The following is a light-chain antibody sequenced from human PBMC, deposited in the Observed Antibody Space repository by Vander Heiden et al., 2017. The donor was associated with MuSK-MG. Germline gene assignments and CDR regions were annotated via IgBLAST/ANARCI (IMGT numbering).Light chain of an antibody. CDR2: WAS. CDR3: QNPIT. V-gene: IGKV4-1*01. Sequence: DIVMTQSPHSLASSLGGSATINCRSTQSVLYSSNNKNYLAGDQKTPGQPPKLLIYWASNRESGVPDRFRCSGSGTDFTRTISRLQAEYVGGHDDQNPITFGEGTSLEIK. CDR1: QSVLYSSNNKNY. J-gene: IGKJ5*01.